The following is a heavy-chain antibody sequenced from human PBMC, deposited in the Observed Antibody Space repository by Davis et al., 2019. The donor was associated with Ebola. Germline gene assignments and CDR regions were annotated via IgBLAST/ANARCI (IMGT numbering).Heavy chain of an antibody. CDR2: ISYDGSNK. D-gene: IGHD3-3*01. Sequence: GESLKISCAASGFTFSSYGMHWVRQAPGEGLEWVAVISYDGSNKYYADSVKGRFTISRDNSKNTLYLQMNSLRAEDTAVYYCASLTNFFTGWGQGTLVTVSS. J-gene: IGHJ4*02. CDR1: GFTFSSYG. V-gene: IGHV3-30*03. CDR3: ASLTNFFTG.